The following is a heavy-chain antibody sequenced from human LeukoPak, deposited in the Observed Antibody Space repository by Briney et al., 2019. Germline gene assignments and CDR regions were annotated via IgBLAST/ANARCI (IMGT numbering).Heavy chain of an antibody. CDR1: GFTFRTYT. CDR2: ISGSADGT. CDR3: ARDASSLSMDF. J-gene: IGHJ6*04. V-gene: IGHV3-23*01. Sequence: GGSLRLSCAASGFTFRTYTRNWIRQAPGEGLQWVSAISGSADGTYYSDSVKGRSTISRNNSNNALYLQMHSVRVEDTAIYYCARDASSLSMDFWGKGATVT. D-gene: IGHD3-16*01.